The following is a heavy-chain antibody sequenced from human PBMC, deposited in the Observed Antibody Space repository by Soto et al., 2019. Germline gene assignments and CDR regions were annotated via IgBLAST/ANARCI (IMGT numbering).Heavy chain of an antibody. CDR3: ARQNGKYSNGLTAGMDV. D-gene: IGHD5-18*01. CDR1: GYSFTNYW. V-gene: IGHV5-51*01. J-gene: IGHJ6*02. CDR2: IYSGDSDT. Sequence: PGESLKISCKASGYSFTNYWIGWVRQMPGKGLEWMGIIYSGDSDTRYSPSFQGQVTISADKSISTAYLQWSSLKASDTAMYYCARQNGKYSNGLTAGMDVWGQGTTVTVSS.